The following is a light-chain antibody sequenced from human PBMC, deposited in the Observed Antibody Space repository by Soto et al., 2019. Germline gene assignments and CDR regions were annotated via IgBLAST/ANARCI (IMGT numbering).Light chain of an antibody. V-gene: IGKV3-20*01. CDR1: QTLDSMV. CDR2: GAS. Sequence: IVLTQFPATLSVSPGERATLSCWASQTLDSMVAWYQQKSGQAPRLLIYGASSRATGIPDRFSGSGSGTDFTLSISRLEPEDFAVYYCQQYSSLWTFGQGTKVDIK. J-gene: IGKJ1*01. CDR3: QQYSSLWT.